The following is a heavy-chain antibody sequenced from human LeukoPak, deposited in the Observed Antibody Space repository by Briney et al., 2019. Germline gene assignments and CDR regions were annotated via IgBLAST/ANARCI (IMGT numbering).Heavy chain of an antibody. J-gene: IGHJ4*02. Sequence: GGSLRLSCAASGFTVSNNYMTWVRQAPGKGLEWVSLISTGGSPYYTDSVKGRFTISRDNSKNTLFLQTNSLRAEDTAVYYCVRGFRGYSFDYWGQGTLVTVSS. CDR2: ISTGGSP. CDR3: VRGFRGYSFDY. V-gene: IGHV3-53*01. CDR1: GFTVSNNY.